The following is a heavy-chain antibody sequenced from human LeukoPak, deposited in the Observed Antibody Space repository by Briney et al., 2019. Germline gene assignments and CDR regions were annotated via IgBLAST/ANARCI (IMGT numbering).Heavy chain of an antibody. CDR2: IRYDGSNK. J-gene: IGHJ6*03. CDR1: GFTFSSYG. V-gene: IGHV3-30*02. Sequence: GGSLRLSCAASGFTFSSYGMHWVRQAPGKGLEWVALIRYDGSNKYYADSVKGRFTISRDNSKNTLYLQMNSLRAEDTAVYYCAKELGACSSTSCYRVNYYYYYMDVWGKGTTVTVSS. CDR3: AKELGACSSTSCYRVNYYYYYMDV. D-gene: IGHD2-2*02.